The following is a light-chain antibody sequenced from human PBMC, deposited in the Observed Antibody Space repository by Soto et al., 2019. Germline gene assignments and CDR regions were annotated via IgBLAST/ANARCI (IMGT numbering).Light chain of an antibody. V-gene: IGKV3-20*01. CDR2: GAS. CDR1: QSVSSSY. CDR3: QQYGSSPKT. J-gene: IGKJ1*01. Sequence: ESVLTQSPGTLSLSPGERATLSCRASQSVSSSYLAWYQQKPGQAPRLLIYGASSRATGIPDRFSGSGSGKDFPLTISRLEPEDFAVYYCQQYGSSPKTFGQGTKVEIK.